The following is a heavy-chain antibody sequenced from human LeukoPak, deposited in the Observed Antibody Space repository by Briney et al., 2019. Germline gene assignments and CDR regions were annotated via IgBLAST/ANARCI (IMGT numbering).Heavy chain of an antibody. CDR1: AGSLSSSSYY. J-gene: IGHJ5*02. V-gene: IGHV4-31*03. Sequence: SETLSLTCTVSAGSLSSSSYYCSWIRQHPGKGLEWIGNIYYSGSTYYNPSLKSRITMSVDTSKNQFSLKVSSVTAADTAVYYCAKLVGPYKWFDPWGQGTLVTVSS. D-gene: IGHD1-1*01. CDR2: IYYSGST. CDR3: AKLVGPYKWFDP.